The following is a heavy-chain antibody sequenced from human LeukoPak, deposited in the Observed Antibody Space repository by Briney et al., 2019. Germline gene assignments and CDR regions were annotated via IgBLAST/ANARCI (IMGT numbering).Heavy chain of an antibody. J-gene: IGHJ4*02. Sequence: GASVKVSCKASGYTFTSYGISWVRQAPGQGLEWMGWISAYNGNTNYAQKFQGRVTMTRDTSISTAYMELSRLRSDDTAVYYCASEALPRYCSSTSCYSGIDYWGQGTLVTVSS. V-gene: IGHV1-18*01. D-gene: IGHD2-2*01. CDR2: ISAYNGNT. CDR1: GYTFTSYG. CDR3: ASEALPRYCSSTSCYSGIDY.